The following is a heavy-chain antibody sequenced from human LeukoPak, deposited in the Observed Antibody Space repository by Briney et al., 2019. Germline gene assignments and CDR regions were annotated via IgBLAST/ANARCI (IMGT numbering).Heavy chain of an antibody. J-gene: IGHJ4*02. CDR3: GRIIAAAGTPD. CDR1: GITFSSYW. CDR2: INSDGSST. D-gene: IGHD6-13*01. Sequence: GGSLRLSCAASGITFSSYWIHWVRQAPGKGLVWVSRINSDGSSTSYADSVKGRFTISRDNARNTLYLQMNSLRAEDTAVYYCGRIIAAAGTPDWGQGTLVTVSS. V-gene: IGHV3-74*01.